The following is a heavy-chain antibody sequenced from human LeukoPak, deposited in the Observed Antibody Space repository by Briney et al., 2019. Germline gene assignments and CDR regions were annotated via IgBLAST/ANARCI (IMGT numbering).Heavy chain of an antibody. CDR2: IYNSGTT. CDR3: ASPNPSSKTYCGGDCYPDDAFDI. V-gene: IGHV4-61*02. J-gene: IGHJ3*02. D-gene: IGHD2-21*02. CDR1: GGSISRGSYY. Sequence: PSETLSLTCIVSGGSISRGSYYWNWIRQPAGKGLEWMGRIYNSGTTNYNPSLNSRVTISTDMSKNQISLKLSSVTAADTAVYYCASPNPSSKTYCGGDCYPDDAFDIWGQGTMVTVSS.